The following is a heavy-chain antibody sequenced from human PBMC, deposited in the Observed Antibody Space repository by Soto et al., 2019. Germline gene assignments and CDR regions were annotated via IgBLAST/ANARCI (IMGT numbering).Heavy chain of an antibody. CDR2: ISYDGSNK. J-gene: IGHJ6*02. Sequence: GGSLRLSCAASGFTFSSYAMHWAREAPGKGLEWVAVISYDGSNKYYADSVKGRFTISRDNSKNTLYLQMNSLRAEDTAVYYCARVGSSSSYYYYYYGMDVWGQGTTVTVSS. D-gene: IGHD6-6*01. V-gene: IGHV3-30-3*01. CDR3: ARVGSSSSYYYYYYGMDV. CDR1: GFTFSSYA.